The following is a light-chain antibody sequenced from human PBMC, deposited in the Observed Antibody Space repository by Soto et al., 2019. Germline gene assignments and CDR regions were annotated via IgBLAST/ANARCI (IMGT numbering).Light chain of an antibody. J-gene: IGKJ1*01. CDR1: RNLLHSNGYYY. Sequence: EIVLTQSPLSLPVTPGEPASISCRSSRNLLHSNGYYYLDWYLQKPGQSPQLLIYLGSNRASGVPDRFSGSGSGTDFTLKISRVEAEDVGVYYCMQPLQSWTFGQGTKV. V-gene: IGKV2-28*01. CDR3: MQPLQSWT. CDR2: LGS.